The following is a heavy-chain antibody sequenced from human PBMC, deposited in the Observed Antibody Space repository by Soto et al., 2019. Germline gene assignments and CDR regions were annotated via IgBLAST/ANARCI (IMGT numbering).Heavy chain of an antibody. CDR1: GFTFSSYS. V-gene: IGHV3-21*01. CDR2: ISSSSSYI. Sequence: GGSLRLSCAASGFTFSSYSMNWVRQAPGKGLEWVSSISSSSSYIYYADSVKGRFTISRDNAKNSLYLQMNSLRAEDTAVYYCARDPDIVLMVQDGMDVWGQGTTVTVSS. J-gene: IGHJ6*02. CDR3: ARDPDIVLMVQDGMDV. D-gene: IGHD2-8*01.